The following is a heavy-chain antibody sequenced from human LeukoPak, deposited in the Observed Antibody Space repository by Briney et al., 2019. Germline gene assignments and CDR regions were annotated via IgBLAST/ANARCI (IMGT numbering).Heavy chain of an antibody. D-gene: IGHD3-22*01. CDR1: GLTFSSDG. V-gene: IGHV3-30*02. CDR2: IRYDGNNK. J-gene: IGHJ4*02. CDR3: ARGPPTIVVVITTGDFDS. Sequence: PGGSLRLSCAASGLTFSSDGMHWVRQAPGQGLEWVAFIRYDGNNKYYADSVKGRFTISRDNSKDTLYLQMNSLRGEDTAVYYCARGPPTIVVVITTGDFDSWGQGTLVTVSS.